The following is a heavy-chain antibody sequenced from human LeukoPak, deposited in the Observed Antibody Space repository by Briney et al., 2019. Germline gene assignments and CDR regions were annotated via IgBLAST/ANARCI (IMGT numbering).Heavy chain of an antibody. CDR2: IYYSGST. CDR1: GGSISSSSYY. D-gene: IGHD4-17*01. CDR3: ARRPYGDYRYYFDY. Sequence: PSETLSLTCTVSGGSISSSSYYWGWIRQPPGKGLEWIGSIYYSGSTYYNPSLKNRVTISVDTSKNQFSLKLSSVTAADTAVYYCARRPYGDYRYYFDYWGQGTLVTVSS. J-gene: IGHJ4*02. V-gene: IGHV4-39*01.